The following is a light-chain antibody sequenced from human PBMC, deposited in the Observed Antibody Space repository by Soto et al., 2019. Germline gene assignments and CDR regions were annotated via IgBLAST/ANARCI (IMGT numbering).Light chain of an antibody. Sequence: EIVLTQPPATLSSSPGERATLSCRASQSVTNYLAWYQQKPGQAPRLLIFDTSKRATGIPARFSGSGSGTDFTLSISSLEPEDFAVYYCQQRFNGPLTFGGGTKVEIK. J-gene: IGKJ4*01. CDR1: QSVTNY. CDR2: DTS. CDR3: QQRFNGPLT. V-gene: IGKV3-11*01.